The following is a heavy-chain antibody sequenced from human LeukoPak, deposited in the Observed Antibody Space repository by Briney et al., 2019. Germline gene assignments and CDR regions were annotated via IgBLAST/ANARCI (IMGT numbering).Heavy chain of an antibody. CDR2: ISSSSSYI. CDR1: GFTFSSYS. J-gene: IGHJ4*02. Sequence: GGSLRLSCAASGFTFSSYSMNWVRQAPGKGLEWVSSISSSSSYIYYADSVKGRFTISRDNAKNSLYLQMNSLRAEDTAVYYCAAWSGYDYDFDYWGQGTLVTVSS. CDR3: AAWSGYDYDFDY. V-gene: IGHV3-21*01. D-gene: IGHD5-12*01.